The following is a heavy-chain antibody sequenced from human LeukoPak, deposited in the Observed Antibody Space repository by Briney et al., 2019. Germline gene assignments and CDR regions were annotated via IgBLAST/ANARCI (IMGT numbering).Heavy chain of an antibody. Sequence: PGGSLRLSCAASGFTFSSYAMHWVRQAPGKGLEWVAGISYDVIDKYYADSVKGRVTISRDNSKNTMYLQMNSLSAEITAVYYSARSYYYDSSGYPTHFDYWGQGTLVTVSS. V-gene: IGHV3-30-3*01. CDR1: GFTFSSYA. D-gene: IGHD3-22*01. CDR2: ISYDVIDK. J-gene: IGHJ4*02. CDR3: ARSYYYDSSGYPTHFDY.